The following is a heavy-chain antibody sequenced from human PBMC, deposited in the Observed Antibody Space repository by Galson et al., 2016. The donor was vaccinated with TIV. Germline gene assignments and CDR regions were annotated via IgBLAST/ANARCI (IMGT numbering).Heavy chain of an antibody. CDR1: GYTFTSYS. D-gene: IGHD6-19*01. Sequence: SVKVSCKASGYTFTSYSMHWVRQAPGQGLEWMGIISPSGGSTSYAQKFQGRVTVTRDTSTRTVYMEMNSLRSEDTAIYYCVREGMYRTGWYEDYWGQGTLVTVSS. V-gene: IGHV1-46*01. CDR3: VREGMYRTGWYEDY. J-gene: IGHJ4*02. CDR2: ISPSGGST.